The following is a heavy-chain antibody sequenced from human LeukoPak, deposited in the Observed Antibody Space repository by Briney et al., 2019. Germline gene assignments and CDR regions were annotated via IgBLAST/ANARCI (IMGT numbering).Heavy chain of an antibody. V-gene: IGHV4-39*01. CDR3: ATRTYRAHFDH. Sequence: SETLSLTCTVSGGSITSGDYYWNWIRQPPGKGLEWIGNLNSRGSIFYHPSLKSRVTVSADPSRNQFSLRLMSVTAADTAVYYCATRTYRAHFDHWGPGTLVTVSS. CDR1: GGSITSGDYY. D-gene: IGHD4/OR15-4a*01. CDR2: LNSRGSI. J-gene: IGHJ4*02.